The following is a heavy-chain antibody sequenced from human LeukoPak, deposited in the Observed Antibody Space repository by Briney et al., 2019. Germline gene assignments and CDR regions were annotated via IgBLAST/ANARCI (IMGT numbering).Heavy chain of an antibody. CDR1: GGSISSSSYY. Sequence: PSETLSLTCTVSGGSISSSSYYWGWIRQPPGKGLEWIGSIYYSGSTYYNPSLKSRVTISVDPSKNQFSLKLSSVTAADTAVYYCARVAGYDSSGYYSWFDPWGQGTLVTVSS. D-gene: IGHD3-22*01. J-gene: IGHJ5*02. V-gene: IGHV4-39*07. CDR3: ARVAGYDSSGYYSWFDP. CDR2: IYYSGST.